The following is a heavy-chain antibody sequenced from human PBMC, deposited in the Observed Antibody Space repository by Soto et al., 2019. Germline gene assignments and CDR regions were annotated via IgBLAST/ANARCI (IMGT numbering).Heavy chain of an antibody. D-gene: IGHD3-10*01. CDR1: GGSISSYY. J-gene: IGHJ6*02. CDR2: IYYSGST. CDR3: ARSMVRGVIISYYYGMDV. V-gene: IGHV4-59*12. Sequence: TLSLTCTVSGGSISSYYWSWIRQPPGKGLEWIGYIYYSGSTNYNPSLKSRVTISVDTSKNQFSLKLSSVTAADTAVYYCARSMVRGVIISYYYGMDVWGQGTTVTVSS.